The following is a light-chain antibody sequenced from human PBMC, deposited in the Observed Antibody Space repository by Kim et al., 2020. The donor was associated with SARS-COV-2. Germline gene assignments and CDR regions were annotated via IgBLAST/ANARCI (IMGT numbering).Light chain of an antibody. V-gene: IGLV3-1*01. CDR2: RDS. CDR1: KLGNKY. Sequence: VYPGQTASITCSGDKLGNKYASWYQQKPGQSPVLVIYRDSKRPSGIPERFSGSNSGNTATLTISGTQAMDEADYYCQAWDSNTAVFGGGTRLAIL. J-gene: IGLJ3*02. CDR3: QAWDSNTAV.